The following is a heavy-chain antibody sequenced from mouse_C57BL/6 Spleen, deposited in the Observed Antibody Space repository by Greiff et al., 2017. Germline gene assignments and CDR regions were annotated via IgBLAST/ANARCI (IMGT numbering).Heavy chain of an antibody. CDR1: GYTFTDYY. CDR2: INPNNGGT. J-gene: IGHJ3*01. CDR3: ARGYYGSSQAWFAY. V-gene: IGHV1-26*01. Sequence: VQLQQSGPELVKPGASVKISCKASGYTFTDYYMNWVKQSHGKSLEWIGDINPNNGGTSYNQKFKGKATLTVDKSSSTAYMELRSLTSEDSAVYYCARGYYGSSQAWFAYWGQGTLVTVSA. D-gene: IGHD1-1*01.